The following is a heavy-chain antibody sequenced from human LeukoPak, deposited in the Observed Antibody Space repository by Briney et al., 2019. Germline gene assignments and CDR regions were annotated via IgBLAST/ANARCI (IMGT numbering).Heavy chain of an antibody. J-gene: IGHJ6*02. CDR2: IYYSGST. D-gene: IGHD1-26*01. V-gene: IGHV4-39*07. Sequence: SETLSLTCTVSGGSLSSSYYYWGWIRQPPGTGLEWIGSIYYSGSTYYNPSLKSRVTISVDTSKNQFSLKLRSVTAADTAVYYCARNGWDPPIRYGMDVWGQGTTVTVSS. CDR3: ARNGWDPPIRYGMDV. CDR1: GGSLSSSYYY.